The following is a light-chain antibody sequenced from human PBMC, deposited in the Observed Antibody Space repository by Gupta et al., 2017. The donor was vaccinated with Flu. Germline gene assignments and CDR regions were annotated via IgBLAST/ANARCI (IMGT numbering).Light chain of an antibody. CDR3: QQTNRFPYT. Sequence: DIQITQSPSSVSASVGDRVTMTCRASQAISNWLAWYQQKPGKAPKLLIYGASSLQSGVPSSFSGNGSGTDFTLTISSLQPEDFATYYCQQTNRFPYTFGQGSNLEIK. J-gene: IGKJ2*01. V-gene: IGKV1-12*01. CDR1: QAISNW. CDR2: GAS.